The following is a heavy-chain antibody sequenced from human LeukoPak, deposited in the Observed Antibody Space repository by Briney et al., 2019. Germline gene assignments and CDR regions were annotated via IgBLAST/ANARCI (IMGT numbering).Heavy chain of an antibody. CDR2: FYSSGST. CDR3: ARLEKRSYYYMDV. D-gene: IGHD1-1*01. Sequence: GGSLRLSCAVSGFTVSSNYMGWVRQAPGKGLEWVSVFYSSGSTYYADSVKGRFTISRDNSENTLFLQMNTLRAEDTAVYYCARLEKRSYYYMDVWGKGTTVTVSS. V-gene: IGHV3-53*01. CDR1: GFTVSSNY. J-gene: IGHJ6*03.